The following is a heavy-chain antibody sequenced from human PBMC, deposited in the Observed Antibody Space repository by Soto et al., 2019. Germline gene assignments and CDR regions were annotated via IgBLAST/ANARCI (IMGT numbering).Heavy chain of an antibody. CDR3: AREVVNYAFDI. CDR2: IYYSGNT. J-gene: IGHJ3*02. D-gene: IGHD2-2*01. Sequence: QVQLQESGPGLVKPSETLSLTCTVSGGSVSSGSYYWSWIRQPPGKGLEWIGYIYYSGNTDYNPSLKSRVTILVDTSKNQCSLRLSSVTAADTAVYYCAREVVNYAFDIWGQGTMVTVSS. V-gene: IGHV4-61*01. CDR1: GGSVSSGSYY.